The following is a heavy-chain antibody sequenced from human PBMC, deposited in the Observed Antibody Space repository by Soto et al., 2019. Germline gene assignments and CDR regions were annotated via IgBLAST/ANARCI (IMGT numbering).Heavy chain of an antibody. V-gene: IGHV5-10-1*01. CDR3: ARQIYDSDTGPNFQYYFDS. CDR2: IDPSDSYT. CDR1: GYSFTSYW. D-gene: IGHD3-22*01. J-gene: IGHJ4*02. Sequence: GESLKISCKGSGYSFTSYWISWVRQMPGKGLEWMGRIDPSDSYTNYSPSFRGHVTISVTKSITTVFLQWSSLRASDTAMYYCARQIYDSDTGPNFQYYFDSWGQGTPVTVSS.